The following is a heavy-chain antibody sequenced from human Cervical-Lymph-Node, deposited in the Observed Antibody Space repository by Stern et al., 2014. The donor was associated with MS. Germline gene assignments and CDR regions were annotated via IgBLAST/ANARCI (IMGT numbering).Heavy chain of an antibody. CDR1: GGSISTFY. CDR3: ARSYTRASGADD. Sequence: VQLVESGPGLVKPSETLSLTCTASGGSISTFYWSWLRQPPGGGLEWVGHICDGGSSNYNPSLKSRLTLSVDTSKKQISLKLTSGAAADAAIYCGARSYTRASGADDWGQGTLVTVSS. J-gene: IGHJ4*02. D-gene: IGHD6-13*01. V-gene: IGHV4-59*01. CDR2: ICDGGSS.